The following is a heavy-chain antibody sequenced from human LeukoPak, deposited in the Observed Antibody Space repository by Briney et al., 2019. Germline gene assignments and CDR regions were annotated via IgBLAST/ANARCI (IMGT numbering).Heavy chain of an antibody. CDR3: AKGGIVLMVYAETDY. CDR1: GFTFSSYA. Sequence: PGGSLRLSCAASGFTFSSYAMHWVRQAPGKGLEWVAVISYDGSNKYYADSVKGRFTISRDNSKNTLYLQMNSLRAEDTAVYYCAKGGIVLMVYAETDYWGQGTLVTVSS. J-gene: IGHJ4*02. V-gene: IGHV3-30*04. D-gene: IGHD2-8*01. CDR2: ISYDGSNK.